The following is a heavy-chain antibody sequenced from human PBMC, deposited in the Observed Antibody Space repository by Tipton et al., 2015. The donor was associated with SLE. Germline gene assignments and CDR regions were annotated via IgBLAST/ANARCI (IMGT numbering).Heavy chain of an antibody. CDR2: IDYSGRT. J-gene: IGHJ4*02. CDR3: ARRTSGYAPDY. CDR1: GGSITSSGFD. Sequence: TLSLTCTVSGGSITSSGFDWGWFRQSPGKGLEWIGSIDYSGRTYYTPSLKSQVTISVDTSKNQFSLKLSSVTAADTAFYYCARRTSGYAPDYWGQGTLVTVSS. V-gene: IGHV4-39*07. D-gene: IGHD5-12*01.